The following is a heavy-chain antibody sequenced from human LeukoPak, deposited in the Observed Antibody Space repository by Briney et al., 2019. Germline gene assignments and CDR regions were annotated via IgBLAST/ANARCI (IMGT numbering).Heavy chain of an antibody. CDR3: ARGFRGWYAEGFDY. V-gene: IGHV3-7*01. CDR2: TKQDGSEK. Sequence: GGSLRLSCAASGFTFSTYAMSWVRQAPGKGLEWVANTKQDGSEKYYVDSVKGRFTISRDNAKSSLYLQMNTLRAEDTAVYYCARGFRGWYAEGFDYWGQGTLVTVSS. D-gene: IGHD6-19*01. CDR1: GFTFSTYA. J-gene: IGHJ4*02.